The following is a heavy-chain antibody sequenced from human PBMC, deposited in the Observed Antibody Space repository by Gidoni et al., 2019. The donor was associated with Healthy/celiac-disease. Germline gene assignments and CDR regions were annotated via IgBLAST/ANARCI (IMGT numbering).Heavy chain of an antibody. CDR3: ARHGSRRSGSYYDPFDY. V-gene: IGHV5-51*01. CDR2: VCPGDSDT. CDR1: GYSFTSHW. D-gene: IGHD1-26*01. Sequence: EVQLVQSAAEVKKPGESLKISCTGSGYSFTSHWIGWVSQMPGNGLEWMGIVCPGDSDTRYSPSFQGQVTISDDKAISTAYLQWSSLKASDTAMYYCARHGSRRSGSYYDPFDYWGQGTLVTVSS. J-gene: IGHJ4*02.